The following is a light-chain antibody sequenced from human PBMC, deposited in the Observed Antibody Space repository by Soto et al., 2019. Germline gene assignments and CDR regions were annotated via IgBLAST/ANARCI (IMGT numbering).Light chain of an antibody. Sequence: QSVLTQPPSASGTPGQRVTISCSGSRSNIGSNTVNWYQQLPGTSPKLLIYSNNQRPSGVPDRFSGSKSGTSASLAISGLQSEAEADYYCAAWDDSLNGYVFGTGIKLTVL. CDR1: RSNIGSNT. V-gene: IGLV1-44*01. J-gene: IGLJ1*01. CDR3: AAWDDSLNGYV. CDR2: SNN.